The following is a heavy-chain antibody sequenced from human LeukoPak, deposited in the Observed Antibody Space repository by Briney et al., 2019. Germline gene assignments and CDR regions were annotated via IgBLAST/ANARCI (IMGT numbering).Heavy chain of an antibody. J-gene: IGHJ4*02. D-gene: IGHD5-12*01. Sequence: PSETLSLTCAVYGGSFSGYYWSWIRQPPGKGLEWIGEINHSGSTNYNPSLKSRVTISVDTSKNQFSLKLSSVTAADTAVYYCKSGIVATIGDYWGQGTLVTASS. CDR2: INHSGST. V-gene: IGHV4-34*01. CDR1: GGSFSGYY. CDR3: KSGIVATIGDY.